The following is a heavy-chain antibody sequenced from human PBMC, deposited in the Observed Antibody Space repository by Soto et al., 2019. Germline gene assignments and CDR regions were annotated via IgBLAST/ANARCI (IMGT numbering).Heavy chain of an antibody. CDR1: GFTFSSYG. V-gene: IGHV3-33*01. J-gene: IGHJ4*02. CDR2: IWYDGSNK. CDR3: AREGDVYSGSEQKLSYFDY. D-gene: IGHD6-6*01. Sequence: QVQLVESGGGVVQPGRSLRLSCAASGFTFSSYGMHWVRQAPGKGLEWVAVIWYDGSNKYYADSVKGRFTISRDNSKNTLYLQMNSLRAEDTAVYYCAREGDVYSGSEQKLSYFDYWGQGTLVTVSS.